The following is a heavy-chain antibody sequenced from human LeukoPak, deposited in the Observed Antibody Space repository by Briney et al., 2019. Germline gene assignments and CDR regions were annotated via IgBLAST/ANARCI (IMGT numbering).Heavy chain of an antibody. CDR3: ARDPHPNIVVVPAAIKVGMF. D-gene: IGHD2-2*02. Sequence: GASVKVSCKASGYTFTNYAISWVRQAPGQGLEWMGWINLNSGGTNYAQKFQGRVTMTRDTSISTAYMELSRLRSDDTAVYYCARDPHPNIVVVPAAIKVGMFWGQGTLVTVSS. J-gene: IGHJ4*02. CDR2: INLNSGGT. V-gene: IGHV1-2*02. CDR1: GYTFTNYA.